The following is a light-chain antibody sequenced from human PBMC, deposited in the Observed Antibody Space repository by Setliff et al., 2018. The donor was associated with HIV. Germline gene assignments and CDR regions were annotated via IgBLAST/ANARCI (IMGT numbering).Light chain of an antibody. Sequence: QSVLTQPDSVSGSPGQSITISCTGTSSDVGSNNLVSWYQQHPGKAPKLMIYEVSKRPSGVSNRFSGSKSGNTASLTISGLQGEDEADYYCCSYAGTYVFGTGTKVTV. CDR1: SSDVGSNNL. V-gene: IGLV2-23*02. J-gene: IGLJ1*01. CDR3: CSYAGTYV. CDR2: EVS.